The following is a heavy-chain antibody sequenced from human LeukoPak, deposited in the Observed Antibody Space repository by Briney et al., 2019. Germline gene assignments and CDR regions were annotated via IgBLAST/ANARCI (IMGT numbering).Heavy chain of an antibody. D-gene: IGHD3-9*01. J-gene: IGHJ4*02. CDR1: GGSISSSSYY. CDR2: IYYSGST. Sequence: SETLSLTCTVSGGSISSSSYYWGWIRQPPGKGLEWIGSIYYSGSTYYNPSHKSRVTISVDTSKNQFSLKLSSVTAADTAVYYCARHGSNYDILTGPPDYWGQGTLVTVSS. CDR3: ARHGSNYDILTGPPDY. V-gene: IGHV4-39*01.